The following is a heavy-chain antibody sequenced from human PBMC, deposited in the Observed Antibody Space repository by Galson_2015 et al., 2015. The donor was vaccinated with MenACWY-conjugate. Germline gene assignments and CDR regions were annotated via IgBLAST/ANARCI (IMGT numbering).Heavy chain of an antibody. CDR1: GFTFSDYY. CDR3: ARGGFGESGWFDP. Sequence: SLRLSCAASGFTFSDYYMSWIRQAPGKGLEWLSYISSRSTLTDSANSVKGRLTISRDNAKNSLYLQMNSLRAEDTAVYYCARGGFGESGWFDPWGQGTLVTVSS. CDR2: ISSRSTLT. D-gene: IGHD3-10*01. V-gene: IGHV3-11*05. J-gene: IGHJ5*02.